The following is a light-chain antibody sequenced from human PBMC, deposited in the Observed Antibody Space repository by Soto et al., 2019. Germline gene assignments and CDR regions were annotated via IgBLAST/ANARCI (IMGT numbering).Light chain of an antibody. J-gene: IGKJ5*01. CDR3: QHHGGSPIT. CDR1: QSVSSN. V-gene: IGKV3-20*01. CDR2: GGS. Sequence: EIVMTQSPATLSVYPGERATLSCRASQSVSSNLTRFQQKPGQAPRPPLLGGSSRASCNPDRFSGRGSGTELTLTLRRLEPEDFAVYYCQHHGGSPITFGQGTRLEIK.